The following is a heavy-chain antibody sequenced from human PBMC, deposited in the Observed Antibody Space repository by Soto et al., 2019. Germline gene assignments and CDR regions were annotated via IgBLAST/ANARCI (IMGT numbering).Heavy chain of an antibody. Sequence: EVQLVESGGDLVQPGGSLKLSCAASGFTFSGSTMHWVRQASGKGLEWVSRIRNKANSYATTYDASVKGRFTISRDDSKNTAYLQMTSLNTEDTAVYCCLVGAAGGSPPYWGQGTLVTVSS. CDR3: LVGAAGGSPPY. J-gene: IGHJ4*02. CDR1: GFTFSGST. D-gene: IGHD5-12*01. V-gene: IGHV3-73*02. CDR2: IRNKANSYAT.